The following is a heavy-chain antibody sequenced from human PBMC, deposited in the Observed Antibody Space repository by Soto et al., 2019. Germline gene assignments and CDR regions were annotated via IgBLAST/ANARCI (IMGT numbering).Heavy chain of an antibody. CDR3: TTDLAARTLYYYYGMDV. CDR1: GFTFSNAW. J-gene: IGHJ6*02. Sequence: GGSLRLSCAASGFTFSNAWMNWVRQAPGKGLEWVGRIKSKTDGGTTDYAAPVKGRFTISRDDSKNTLYPQMNSLKTEDTAVYYCTTDLAARTLYYYYGMDVWGQGTTVTVSS. CDR2: IKSKTDGGTT. D-gene: IGHD6-6*01. V-gene: IGHV3-15*07.